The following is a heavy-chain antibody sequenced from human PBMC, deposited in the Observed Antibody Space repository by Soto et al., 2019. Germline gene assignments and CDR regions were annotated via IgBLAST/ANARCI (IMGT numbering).Heavy chain of an antibody. V-gene: IGHV3-30*18. CDR3: AKNYNFWSGASPGYHGMDV. CDR2: ISYDGSNT. J-gene: IGHJ6*01. CDR1: GFTFSSYG. Sequence: QVQLVESGGGVVQPGRSLRLSCAASGFTFSSYGMHWVRQAPGKGLEWVAVISYDGSNTYYADSVKGRSTISRDNSKNTLYLQMNSLRAEETAVYYCAKNYNFWSGASPGYHGMDVWGQGTTVTVSS. D-gene: IGHD3-3*01.